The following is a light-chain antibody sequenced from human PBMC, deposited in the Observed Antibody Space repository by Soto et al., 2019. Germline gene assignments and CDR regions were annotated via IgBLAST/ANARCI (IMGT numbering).Light chain of an antibody. V-gene: IGLV1-40*01. CDR2: DNN. J-gene: IGLJ2*01. CDR1: SSNIGAGYD. CDR3: QSFDTSLSGFVV. Sequence: QAVVTQPPSMSGAPGQRVTISCTGSSSNIGAGYDVHWYQQHPGTAPKLLIFDNNNRPSGVPERFSGSKSDTSASLAITGLQAEDEADYYWQSFDTSLSGFVVFGGGTKLTVL.